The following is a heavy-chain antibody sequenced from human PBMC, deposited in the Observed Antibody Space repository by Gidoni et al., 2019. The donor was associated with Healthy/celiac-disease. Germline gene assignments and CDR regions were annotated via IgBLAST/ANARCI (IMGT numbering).Heavy chain of an antibody. J-gene: IGHJ2*01. V-gene: IGHV4-39*01. D-gene: IGHD3-22*01. Sequence: QLQLQESGPGLVKPSEPLSLTCTVSGGSISSSSYYWGWFRLPPGKGLEWIGSIYYSGRTYYNPSLKSRVTISVDTSKNQFSLKLSSVTAADTAVYYCARRLPPGRYYDSSGYYYYFDLWGRGTLVTVSS. CDR3: ARRLPPGRYYDSSGYYYYFDL. CDR2: IYYSGRT. CDR1: GGSISSSSYY.